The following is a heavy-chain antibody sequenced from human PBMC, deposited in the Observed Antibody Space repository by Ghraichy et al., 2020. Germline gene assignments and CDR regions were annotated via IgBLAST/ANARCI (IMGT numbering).Heavy chain of an antibody. J-gene: IGHJ4*02. CDR1: GFTFSSYW. CDR3: ARLLEGGSCFGY. V-gene: IGHV3-74*01. Sequence: GGSLRLSCAASGFTFSSYWMHWVRQAPGKGLVWVSHINSDGSSTSYADSVKGRFTISRDNAKNTLYLQMNSLRAEDTAVYYCARLLEGGSCFGYWGQGTLVTVSS. D-gene: IGHD2-15*01. CDR2: INSDGSST.